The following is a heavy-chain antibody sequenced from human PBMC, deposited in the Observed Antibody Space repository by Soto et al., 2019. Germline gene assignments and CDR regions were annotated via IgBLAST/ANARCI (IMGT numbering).Heavy chain of an antibody. J-gene: IGHJ6*03. CDR2: IWYDGSNK. CDR3: ARLAAAGTYYYYYYMDV. D-gene: IGHD6-13*01. V-gene: IGHV3-33*01. Sequence: GGSLRLSCAASGFTFSSYGMHWVRQAPGKGLEWVAVIWYDGSNKYYANSVKGRLTISRDNSKNTLYLQMNSLRAEDTAVYYCARLAAAGTYYYYYYMDVWGKGTTVTVSS. CDR1: GFTFSSYG.